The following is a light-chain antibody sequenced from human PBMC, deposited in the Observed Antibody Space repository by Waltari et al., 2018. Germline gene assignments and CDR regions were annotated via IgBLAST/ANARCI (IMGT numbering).Light chain of an antibody. V-gene: IGLV2-23*02. CDR1: NSDVGRYNL. CDR3: CSYAGSFTWV. J-gene: IGLJ3*02. CDR2: DVT. Sequence: QSAPTQPASVSGSPGQSITISCTGTNSDVGRYNLVSWYQQHPDKAPKLIIYDVTERPSGVSDGLSGSKSGNMASLTIFGLQAEDEADYYCCSYAGSFTWVFGGGTKLTVL.